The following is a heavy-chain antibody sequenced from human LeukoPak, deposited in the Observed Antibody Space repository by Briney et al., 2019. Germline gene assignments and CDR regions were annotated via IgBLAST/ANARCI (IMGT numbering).Heavy chain of an antibody. CDR3: ARAGDYVWGSYRAPGVVY. CDR2: ISSSGSTI. CDR1: GFPFSEYS. J-gene: IGHJ4*02. D-gene: IGHD3-16*02. V-gene: IGHV3-11*04. Sequence: GGSLRLSCAASGFPFSEYSMNWVRQAPGKGLEWVSYISSSGSTIYYADSVKGRFTISRDNAKNSLYLQMNSLRAEDTAVYYCARAGDYVWGSYRAPGVVYWGQGTLVTVSS.